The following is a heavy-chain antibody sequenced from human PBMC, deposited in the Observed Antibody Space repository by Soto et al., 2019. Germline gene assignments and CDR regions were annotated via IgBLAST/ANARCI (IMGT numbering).Heavy chain of an antibody. Sequence: GGSLRLSCAASGFTFSSYAMSWVRQAPGKGLEWVSAISGSGGSTYYADSVKGRFTISRDNSKNTLYLQMNSLRAEDTAVYYCAKDLDYYGSGSPLDYWGQGTLVTVSS. V-gene: IGHV3-23*01. CDR2: ISGSGGST. J-gene: IGHJ4*02. CDR3: AKDLDYYGSGSPLDY. CDR1: GFTFSSYA. D-gene: IGHD3-10*01.